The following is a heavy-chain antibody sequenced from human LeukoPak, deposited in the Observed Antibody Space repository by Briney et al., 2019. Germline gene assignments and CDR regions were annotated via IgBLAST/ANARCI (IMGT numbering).Heavy chain of an antibody. Sequence: PSETLPLTCAVYGGSFSGYYWSWIRQPPGKGLEWIGEINHSGSTNYNPSLKSRVTISVDTSKNQFSLNLSSETAADTAVYYCARREGDTSMVRSFDYWGQGTLVTVSS. CDR3: ARREGDTSMVRSFDY. V-gene: IGHV4-34*01. CDR2: INHSGST. CDR1: GGSFSGYY. D-gene: IGHD5-18*01. J-gene: IGHJ4*02.